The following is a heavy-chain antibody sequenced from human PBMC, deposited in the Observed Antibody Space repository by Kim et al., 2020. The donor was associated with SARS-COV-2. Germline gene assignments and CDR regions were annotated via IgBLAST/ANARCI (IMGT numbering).Heavy chain of an antibody. J-gene: IGHJ4*02. CDR3: ARDLDCSSTSWCPDY. D-gene: IGHD2-2*01. V-gene: IGHV1-2*02. CDR2: INPNSGGT. CDR1: GYTFTGYY. Sequence: ASVKVSCKASGYTFTGYYMHWVRQAPGQGLEWMGWINPNSGGTNYAQKFQGRVTMTRDTSISTAYMELSRLRSDDTAVYYCARDLDCSSTSWCPDYWGQGTLVTVSS.